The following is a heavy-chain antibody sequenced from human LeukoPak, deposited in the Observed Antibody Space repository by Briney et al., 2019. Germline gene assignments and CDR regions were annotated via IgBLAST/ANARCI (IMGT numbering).Heavy chain of an antibody. D-gene: IGHD5-24*01. CDR2: ISSSSSTI. CDR1: GFTFSSYS. CDR3: ARGRDGYNYYYYYYYYMDV. J-gene: IGHJ6*03. V-gene: IGHV3-48*04. Sequence: GGSLRLSCAASGFTFSSYSMNWVRQAPGKGLEWVSYISSSSSTIYYADSVKGRFTISRDNAKNSLYLQMNSLRAEDTAVYYCARGRDGYNYYYYYYYYMDVWGKGTTVTVSS.